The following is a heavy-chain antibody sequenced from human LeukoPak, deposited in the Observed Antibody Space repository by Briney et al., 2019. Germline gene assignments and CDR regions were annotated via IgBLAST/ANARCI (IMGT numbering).Heavy chain of an antibody. V-gene: IGHV3-53*04. CDR2: IYSGGST. D-gene: IGHD3-22*01. CDR1: GFTVSSDY. Sequence: GGSLRLSCAASGFTVSSDYMSWVRQAPGKGLEWVSVIYSGGSTYYADSVKGRFTISRHNSKNTLYLQMNSLRAEDTAVYYCARENHYCDSSGFDYWGQGTLVTVSS. CDR3: ARENHYCDSSGFDY. J-gene: IGHJ4*02.